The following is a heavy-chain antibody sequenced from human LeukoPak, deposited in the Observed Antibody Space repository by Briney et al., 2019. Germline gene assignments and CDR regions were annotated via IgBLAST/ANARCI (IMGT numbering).Heavy chain of an antibody. D-gene: IGHD5-18*01. CDR2: INPNSGGT. J-gene: IGHJ4*02. V-gene: IGHV1-2*02. CDR3: ARGLHTAMVPMGIDY. Sequence: GASVKVSCKASGYTFTGYYMHWVRQAPGQGLEWMGWINPNSGGTNYAQKFQGRVTMTRDTSISTAYMELSSLRSEDTAVYYCARGLHTAMVPMGIDYWGQGTLVTVSS. CDR1: GYTFTGYY.